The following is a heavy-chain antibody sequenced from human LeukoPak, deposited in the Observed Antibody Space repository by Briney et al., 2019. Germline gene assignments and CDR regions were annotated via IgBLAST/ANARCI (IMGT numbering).Heavy chain of an antibody. CDR3: ARRPTVTTSFFDY. CDR2: IYYSGST. V-gene: IGHV4-59*01. CDR1: GGSISNYY. D-gene: IGHD4-17*01. Sequence: SETLSLTCTVSGGSISNYYWRWIRQPPGKGLEWVGYIYYSGSTNYNPSLKSRVTIPVDTAKNQFSLKLSSMTAADTAVYYCARRPTVTTSFFDYWGQGTLVTVSS. J-gene: IGHJ4*02.